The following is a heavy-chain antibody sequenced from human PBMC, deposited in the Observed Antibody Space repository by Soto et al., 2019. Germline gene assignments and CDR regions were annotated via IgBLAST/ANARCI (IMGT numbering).Heavy chain of an antibody. CDR1: GFTFSSYG. Sequence: GGSLRLSCAASGFTFSSYGMHWVRQAPGKGLEWVAVISYDGSNKYYADSVKGRFTISRDNSKNTLYLQMNSLRAEDTAVYYCAKDPRLGYCSGGSCYPYYYYYYYMDVWGKGTTVTVSS. V-gene: IGHV3-30*18. CDR3: AKDPRLGYCSGGSCYPYYYYYYYMDV. D-gene: IGHD2-15*01. J-gene: IGHJ6*03. CDR2: ISYDGSNK.